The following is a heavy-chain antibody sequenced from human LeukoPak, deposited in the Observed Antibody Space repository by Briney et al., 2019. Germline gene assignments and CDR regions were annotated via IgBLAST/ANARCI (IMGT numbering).Heavy chain of an antibody. D-gene: IGHD3-3*01. J-gene: IGHJ3*02. V-gene: IGHV3-23*01. CDR3: ARGVYDFWSGYYNERVVAFDI. CDR2: TVGGGDGT. Sequence: GSLRLSCAASGFTFSSTSMSWVRQAPGKGLEWVAVTVGGGDGTYYADSVKGRFTISRDNAKNSLYLQMNSLRAEDTAVYYCARGVYDFWSGYYNERVVAFDIWGQGTMVTVSS. CDR1: GFTFSSTS.